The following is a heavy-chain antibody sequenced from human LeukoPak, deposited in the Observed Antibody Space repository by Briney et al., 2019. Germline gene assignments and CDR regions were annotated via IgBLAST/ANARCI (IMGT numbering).Heavy chain of an antibody. V-gene: IGHV3-20*01. CDR2: INWNGGST. J-gene: IGHJ3*01. Sequence: GGSLRLSCAASGFTFDDYGMSWVRQSPGKGREWVSGINWNGGSTGYADSVKGRFTISRDNAKNSLYLQMNSLRTEDTALYVCARDRAYDFWRASRAFDFWGQGTMVTVSS. CDR3: ARDRAYDFWRASRAFDF. D-gene: IGHD3-3*01. CDR1: GFTFDDYG.